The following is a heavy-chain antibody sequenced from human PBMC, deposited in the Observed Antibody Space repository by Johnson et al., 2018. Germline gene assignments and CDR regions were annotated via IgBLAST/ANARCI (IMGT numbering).Heavy chain of an antibody. CDR3: AKDNGPTMIRSFQH. D-gene: IGHD3-22*01. CDR2: LSYDGSNK. V-gene: IGHV3-30*18. CDR1: GFTFSNYG. Sequence: QAQLVESGGGVVQPGRSLRLACAASGFTFSNYGMHWVRQAPGKGLEWVTVLSYDGSNKQYADSVKGRFTISRDNSKNTLYLQMNSLRVEDTAVYYCAKDNGPTMIRSFQHWGQGTLVTVSS. J-gene: IGHJ1*01.